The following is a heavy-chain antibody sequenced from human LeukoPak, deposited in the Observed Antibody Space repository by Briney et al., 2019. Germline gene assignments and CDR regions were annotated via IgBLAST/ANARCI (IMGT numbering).Heavy chain of an antibody. CDR3: ARDSSYFDY. CDR1: GFTISSYA. J-gene: IGHJ4*02. Sequence: GGSLRLSCAASGFTISSYAMHWVRQAPGKGLEWVAVISYDGSNKYYADSVKGRFTISRDNSKNTLYLQMNSLRAEDTAVYYCARDSSYFDYWGQGTLVTVSS. V-gene: IGHV3-30*01. CDR2: ISYDGSNK.